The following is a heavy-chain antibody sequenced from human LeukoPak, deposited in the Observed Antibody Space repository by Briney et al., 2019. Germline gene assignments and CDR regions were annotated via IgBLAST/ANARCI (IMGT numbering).Heavy chain of an antibody. CDR2: INSDGSSA. CDR1: GFTFSSYW. D-gene: IGHD2-2*01. CDR3: ARDMGCSSTSCYASYYYYGMDV. J-gene: IGHJ6*02. V-gene: IGHV3-74*01. Sequence: GGSLRLSCAASGFTFSSYWMHWVRQAPGKGLVWVSRINSDGSSASYADSVKGRFTIFRDNAKNTLYLQMNSLRAEDTAVYYCARDMGCSSTSCYASYYYYGMDVWGQGTTVTVSS.